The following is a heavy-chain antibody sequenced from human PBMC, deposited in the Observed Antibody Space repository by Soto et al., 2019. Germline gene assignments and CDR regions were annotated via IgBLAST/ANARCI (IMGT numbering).Heavy chain of an antibody. CDR1: GFMFTTSG. CDR2: IWLDGSER. J-gene: IGHJ5*01. D-gene: IGHD1-1*01. V-gene: IGHV3-33*01. CDR3: ARDASGTTSFLVS. Sequence: GGSLRLSCETSGFMFTTSGMHWVRQAPGKGLEWVSGIWLDGSERYYSDSVKGRFTISRDNSKNMLFLEMSSLRVEDTAVYFCARDASGTTSFLVSWGQGALVTVSS.